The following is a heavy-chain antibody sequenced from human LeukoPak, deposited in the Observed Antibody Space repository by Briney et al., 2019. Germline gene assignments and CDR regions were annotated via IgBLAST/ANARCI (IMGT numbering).Heavy chain of an antibody. CDR2: IYTSGST. CDR3: ARKSMIVVPQGFDI. D-gene: IGHD3-22*01. J-gene: IGHJ3*02. CDR1: VGSISSGSYY. Sequence: SETLSLTCTVSVGSISSGSYYWSWIRQPAGKGLEWIGRIYTSGSTNYNPSLRSRVTISVDTSKNQFSLKLSSVSAADTAVYYCARKSMIVVPQGFDIWGQGTMVTVSS. V-gene: IGHV4-61*02.